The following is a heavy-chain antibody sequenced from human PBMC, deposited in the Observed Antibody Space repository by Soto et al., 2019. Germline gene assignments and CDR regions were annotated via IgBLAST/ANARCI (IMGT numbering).Heavy chain of an antibody. CDR1: GGSISSYY. CDR3: AIYSYSDFCCGTIYRPFSPSYGMDV. J-gene: IGHJ6*04. CDR2: IYYSGST. D-gene: IGHD3-3*01. V-gene: IGHV4-59*08. Sequence: PSETLSLTCTVSGGSISSYYWSWIRQPPGKGLEWIGYIYYSGSTNYNPSLKSRVTISVDTSKNQFSLKLSSVTAADTAVYYCAIYSYSDFCCGTIYRPFSPSYGMDVWGKGTTVTVSS.